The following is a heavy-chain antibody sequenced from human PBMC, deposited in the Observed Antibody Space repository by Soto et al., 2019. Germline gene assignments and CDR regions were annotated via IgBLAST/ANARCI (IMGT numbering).Heavy chain of an antibody. CDR3: ATGEYYDYVWGSYRHFDY. D-gene: IGHD3-16*02. V-gene: IGHV3-21*01. CDR2: ISSSSSYI. CDR1: GFTFSSYS. Sequence: PGGSLRLSCTASGFTFSSYSMNWVRQAPGKGLEWVSSISSSSSYIYYADSVKGRFTISRDNAKNSLYLQMNSLRAEDTAVYYCATGEYYDYVWGSYRHFDYWGQGTLVTVSS. J-gene: IGHJ4*02.